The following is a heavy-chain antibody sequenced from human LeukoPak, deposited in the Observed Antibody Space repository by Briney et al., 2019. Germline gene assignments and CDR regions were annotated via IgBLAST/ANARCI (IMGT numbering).Heavy chain of an antibody. CDR1: GFTFSSYA. V-gene: IGHV3-23*01. CDR2: ISGSGGST. CDR3: ANLGKYCSGFSCYK. Sequence: AGGSLRLSCAASGFTFSSYAMSWVRQAPGKGLEWVSAISGSGGSTYYADSVRGRFTVSRDNSINTVYLQMNSLRAEDTAVYYCANLGKYCSGFSCYKWGQGTLVTVSS. J-gene: IGHJ4*02. D-gene: IGHD2-2*02.